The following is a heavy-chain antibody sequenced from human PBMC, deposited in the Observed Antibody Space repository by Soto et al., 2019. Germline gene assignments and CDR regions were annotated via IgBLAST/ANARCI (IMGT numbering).Heavy chain of an antibody. CDR1: GFTFSSYT. CDR2: ISSSSSYI. CDR3: ARALLLAPYDYSGNSDY. Sequence: GGSLRLSCEASGFTFSSYTLHWVRQAPGKGLEWVSSISSSSSYIYYADSVKGRFTISRDNAKNSLYLQMNSLRAEDTAVYYCARALLLAPYDYSGNSDYWGQGTLVTVSS. V-gene: IGHV3-21*01. D-gene: IGHD4-4*01. J-gene: IGHJ4*02.